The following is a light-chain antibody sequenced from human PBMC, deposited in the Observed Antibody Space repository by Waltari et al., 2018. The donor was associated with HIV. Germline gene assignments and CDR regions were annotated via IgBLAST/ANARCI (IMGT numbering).Light chain of an antibody. CDR1: SSDIGTYNP. Sequence: QSALTQPASMSGSPGQSITISCTGTSSDIGTYNPVSWYQQHPGQVPKLIICEDNKRPSDTSSRFSGSKSGDTAFLTISGLQAEDEADYYCCSYTTSNTLVFGGGTKLTVL. CDR2: EDN. V-gene: IGLV2-14*02. J-gene: IGLJ2*01. CDR3: CSYTTSNTLV.